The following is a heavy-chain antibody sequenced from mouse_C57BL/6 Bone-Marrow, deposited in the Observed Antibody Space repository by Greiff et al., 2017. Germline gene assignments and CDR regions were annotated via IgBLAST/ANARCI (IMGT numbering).Heavy chain of an antibody. CDR3: ARLLRKYFDY. Sequence: DVQLVESGGDLVKPGGSMKLSCAASGFTFSSYGMSWVRQTPDKRLEWVATISSGGSYTYYPDSVKGRFTISRDNAKNTLYLQMSSLKSEDTAMYYCARLLRKYFDYWGQGTTLTVSS. CDR2: ISSGGSYT. D-gene: IGHD2-3*01. J-gene: IGHJ2*01. CDR1: GFTFSSYG. V-gene: IGHV5-6*01.